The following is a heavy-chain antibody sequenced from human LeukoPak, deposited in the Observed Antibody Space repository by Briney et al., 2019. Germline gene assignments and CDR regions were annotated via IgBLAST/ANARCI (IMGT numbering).Heavy chain of an antibody. CDR1: GFTFDDYG. J-gene: IGHJ4*02. Sequence: GGSLRLSCAASGFTFDDYGMSWVRQAPGKGLEWVSGINWNGGSTGYADSVKGRFTISRDNAKNSLYLQMNSLGAEDTALYYCARVGATSYYFDYWGQGTLVTVSS. D-gene: IGHD1-26*01. CDR2: INWNGGST. CDR3: ARVGATSYYFDY. V-gene: IGHV3-20*04.